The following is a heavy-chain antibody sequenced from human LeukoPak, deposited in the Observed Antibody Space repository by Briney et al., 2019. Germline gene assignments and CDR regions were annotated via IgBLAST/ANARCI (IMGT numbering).Heavy chain of an antibody. CDR2: IYYSGST. Sequence: SETLSLTCTVSGGSICSYYWSWIRQPPGKGLEWIGYIYYSGSTNYNPSLKSRVTISVDTSKNQFSLKLSSVTAADTAVYYCARVLAGHDAFDIWGQGTMVTVSS. J-gene: IGHJ3*02. V-gene: IGHV4-59*01. CDR3: ARVLAGHDAFDI. D-gene: IGHD3-9*01. CDR1: GGSICSYY.